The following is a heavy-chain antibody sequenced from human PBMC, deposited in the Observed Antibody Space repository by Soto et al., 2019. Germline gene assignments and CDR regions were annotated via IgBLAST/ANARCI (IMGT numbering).Heavy chain of an antibody. CDR2: INPNSGGT. D-gene: IGHD5-12*01. CDR3: ARGRGYSGYDPGDAFDI. CDR1: GYTFTGYY. J-gene: IGHJ3*02. V-gene: IGHV1-2*04. Sequence: QVQLVQSGAEVKKPGASVKVSCKASGYTFTGYYMHWVRQAPGQGLEWMGWINPNSGGTNYAQKFQGWVTMTRDTSISTAYMELGRLRSDDTAVYYCARGRGYSGYDPGDAFDIWGQGTMVTVSS.